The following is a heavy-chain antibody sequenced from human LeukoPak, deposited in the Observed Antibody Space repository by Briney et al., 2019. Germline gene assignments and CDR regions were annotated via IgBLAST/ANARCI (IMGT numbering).Heavy chain of an antibody. Sequence: GGSLRLSCAASGFTFSSYAMHWVRQAPGKGLEYVSAISSNGGSTYYANSVKGRFTISRDNSKNTLYLQMGSLRAEDMAVYYCARGLKGHYDFWSGYTDWGQGTLVTVSS. J-gene: IGHJ4*02. CDR3: ARGLKGHYDFWSGYTD. D-gene: IGHD3-3*01. V-gene: IGHV3-64*01. CDR1: GFTFSSYA. CDR2: ISSNGGST.